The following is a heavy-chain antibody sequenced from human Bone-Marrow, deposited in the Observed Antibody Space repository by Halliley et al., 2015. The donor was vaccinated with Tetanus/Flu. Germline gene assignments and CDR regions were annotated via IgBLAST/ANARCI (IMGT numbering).Heavy chain of an antibody. D-gene: IGHD2-21*02. J-gene: IGHJ6*02. CDR2: ISSGSTYM. CDR1: GFTFSNNS. CDR3: ARDVAVLTATVDDFGIDV. Sequence: SLRLSCAASGFTFSNNSFNWVRQAPGKGLEWVSSISSGSTYMYYAASVKGRFTISRDNAKNSLYLQMNSLRAEDTGVYYCARDVAVLTATVDDFGIDVWGQGTTVTVSS. V-gene: IGHV3-21*01.